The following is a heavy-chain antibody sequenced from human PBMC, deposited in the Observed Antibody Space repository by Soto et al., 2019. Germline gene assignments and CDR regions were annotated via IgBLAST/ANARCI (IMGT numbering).Heavy chain of an antibody. CDR3: AREYYSSWTN. J-gene: IGHJ1*01. CDR2: ISENGGIT. D-gene: IGHD3-10*01. V-gene: IGHV3-74*01. CDR1: GFTFSTYW. Sequence: EVQLVESGGGLVQPGGSLRLSCAASGFTFSTYWMQWVRQVPGEGLVWVSSISENGGITTYADSVKGRFTISRDNAKNTLYLQMNGPRVEDTAIYYCAREYYSSWTNWGQGTLVTVST.